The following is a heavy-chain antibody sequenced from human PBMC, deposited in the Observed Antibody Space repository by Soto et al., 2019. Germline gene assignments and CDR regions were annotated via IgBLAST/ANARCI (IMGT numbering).Heavy chain of an antibody. CDR2: INAGNGNT. Sequence: ASVKVSCKASGYTFTSYAMHWVRQAPGQRLEWMGWINAGNGNTKYSQKFQGRVTITRDTSASTAYMELSSLRSEDTAVYYCARAGSLRRIAAAGEAFDIWGQGTMVTVSS. CDR1: GYTFTSYA. J-gene: IGHJ3*02. V-gene: IGHV1-3*01. CDR3: ARAGSLRRIAAAGEAFDI. D-gene: IGHD6-13*01.